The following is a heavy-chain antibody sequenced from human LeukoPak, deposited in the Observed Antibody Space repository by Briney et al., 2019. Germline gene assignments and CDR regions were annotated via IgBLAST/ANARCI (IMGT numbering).Heavy chain of an antibody. D-gene: IGHD1-26*01. V-gene: IGHV4-59*01. CDR3: AREGSTRWHWFAP. Sequence: PSETLSLTCTVSGGSMNNYYWSWIRQPPGKGLEWIGYIYYSGASNCNPSLKSRVTMSVDTSKNQFYLKLSSVTAADTALYYCAREGSTRWHWFAPWGQGTLVTVSS. CDR1: GGSMNNYY. J-gene: IGHJ5*02. CDR2: IYYSGAS.